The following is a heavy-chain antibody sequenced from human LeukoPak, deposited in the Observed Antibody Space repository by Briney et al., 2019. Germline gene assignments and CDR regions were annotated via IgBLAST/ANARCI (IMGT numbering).Heavy chain of an antibody. V-gene: IGHV1-2*06. CDR1: GYTFTGYY. CDR3: ARGSSSSRGWFDP. D-gene: IGHD6-6*01. CDR2: INPNSGGT. J-gene: IGHJ5*02. Sequence: ASVKDSCKASGYTFTGYYMHWVRQAPGQGLEWMGRINPNSGGTNYAQKFQGRVTMTRDTSISTAYMELSRLRSDDTAVYYCARGSSSSRGWFDPWGQGTLVTVSS.